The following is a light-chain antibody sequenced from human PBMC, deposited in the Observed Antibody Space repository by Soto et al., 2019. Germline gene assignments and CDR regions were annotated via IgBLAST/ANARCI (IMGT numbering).Light chain of an antibody. J-gene: IGLJ2*01. CDR2: LNSDGSH. Sequence: PVLTQSPSASASLGASVKLTCTLSSGHSNYAIAWHQQQPEKGPRYLMKLNSDGSHTKGDGIPDRFSGSSSGAERYLTISSLQSEDEADYYCQTWGTGIRVFGGGTKLTVL. CDR1: SGHSNYA. CDR3: QTWGTGIRV. V-gene: IGLV4-69*01.